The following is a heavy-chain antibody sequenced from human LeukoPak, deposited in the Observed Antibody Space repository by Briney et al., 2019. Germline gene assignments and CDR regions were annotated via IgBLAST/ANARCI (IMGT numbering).Heavy chain of an antibody. CDR2: IVVGRGNT. V-gene: IGHV1-58*02. D-gene: IGHD2-15*01. J-gene: IGHJ3*02. CDR3: AAPSGDCSGGSCHRDAFDI. Sequence: GASVTVSFKASGFTFTISAMQWGRQGRGQRRGWGGWIVVGRGNTNYAQKFQERVTITRDMSTSTAYMELSSLRSEDTAVYYCAAPSGDCSGGSCHRDAFDIWGQGTMVTVSS. CDR1: GFTFTISA.